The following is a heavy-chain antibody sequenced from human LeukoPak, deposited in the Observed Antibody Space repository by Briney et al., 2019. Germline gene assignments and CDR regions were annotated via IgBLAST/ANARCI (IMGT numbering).Heavy chain of an antibody. D-gene: IGHD2-2*01. J-gene: IGHJ3*02. CDR1: GGSISSYY. CDR2: IYYSGST. Sequence: PSETLSLTCTVSGGSISSYYWSWIRQPPGKGLEWIGYIYYSGSTNYNPSLKSRVTISVDTSKNQFSLKLSSVTAADTAVYYCARGQYQPLLGAFDIWGQGTMVTVSS. V-gene: IGHV4-59*12. CDR3: ARGQYQPLLGAFDI.